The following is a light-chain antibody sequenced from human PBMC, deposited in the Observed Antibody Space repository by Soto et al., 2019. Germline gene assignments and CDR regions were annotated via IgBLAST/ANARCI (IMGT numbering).Light chain of an antibody. CDR1: QGRVYSDGNTF. J-gene: IGKJ1*01. CDR3: VQGTHWPWT. Sequence: DVVMTQSPLSLSVTLGETASISCMSSQGRVYSDGNTFLNWFHQRPGQSPRRLIYQVSNRDSGVPDRFSGSGSGTDYTLTISRVEAEDVGIYYCVQGTHWPWTFGQGTKVEIK. CDR2: QVS. V-gene: IGKV2-30*01.